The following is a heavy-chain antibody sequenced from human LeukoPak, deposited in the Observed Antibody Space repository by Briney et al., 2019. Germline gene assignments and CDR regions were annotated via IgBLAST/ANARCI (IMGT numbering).Heavy chain of an antibody. Sequence: PSETLSLTCTVSGGSISSGGYYWSWIRQHPGKGLEWIGYIYYSGSTYYNPSLKSRVTISVDTSKNQFSLKLSSVTAADTAVYYCARLVGATPDNYFDYWGQGTLVTVSS. V-gene: IGHV4-31*03. CDR3: ARLVGATPDNYFDY. CDR2: IYYSGST. CDR1: GGSISSGGYY. J-gene: IGHJ4*02. D-gene: IGHD1-26*01.